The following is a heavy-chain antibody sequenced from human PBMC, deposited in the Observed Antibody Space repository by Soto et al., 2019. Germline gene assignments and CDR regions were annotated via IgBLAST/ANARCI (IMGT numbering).Heavy chain of an antibody. CDR2: IWRDGSNN. CDR1: GFTFSSYG. D-gene: IGHD3-10*01. Sequence: QMQLVESGGGVVQPGGSLRLSCAASGFTFSSYGMHWVRQAPGKGLEWVAVIWRDGSNNYYADSVKGRFTISRDNSKNTLYLQMNSLRVEETAVYYCAADSMGVEYGMEVWGQGTTVTVPS. CDR3: AADSMGVEYGMEV. J-gene: IGHJ6*02. V-gene: IGHV3-33*01.